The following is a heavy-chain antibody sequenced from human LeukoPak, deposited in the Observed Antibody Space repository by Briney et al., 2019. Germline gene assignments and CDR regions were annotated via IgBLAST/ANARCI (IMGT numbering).Heavy chain of an antibody. CDR3: ARSNYYDSSGYYTY. V-gene: IGHV1-18*01. J-gene: IGHJ4*02. CDR2: ISAYNGNT. D-gene: IGHD3-22*01. CDR1: GYTFTSYG. Sequence: ASVTVPCKASGYTFTSYGIRWVRQAPAQGLAWMGWISAYNGNTNYAQKLQGRVTMTTDTSTSTAYMELRSLRSDDTAVYYCARSNYYDSSGYYTYWGQGTLVTVSS.